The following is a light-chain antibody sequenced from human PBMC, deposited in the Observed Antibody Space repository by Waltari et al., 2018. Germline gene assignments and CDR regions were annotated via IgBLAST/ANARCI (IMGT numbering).Light chain of an antibody. V-gene: IGKV1-5*03. CDR3: QQYNSYPYT. Sequence: DIQLTQSPSPLSAPVGDRVTITCRASPITSTWLAWYPQKPGKAPKRLIYKASSLESGVPSRFSGSGSGTEFTLTISSLQPDDFATYYCQQYNSYPYTFGQGTKLEIK. CDR1: PITSTW. CDR2: KAS. J-gene: IGKJ2*01.